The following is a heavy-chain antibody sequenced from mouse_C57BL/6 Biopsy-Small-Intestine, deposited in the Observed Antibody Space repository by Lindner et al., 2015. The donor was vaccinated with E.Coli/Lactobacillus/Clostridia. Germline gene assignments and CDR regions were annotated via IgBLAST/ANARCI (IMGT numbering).Heavy chain of an antibody. V-gene: IGHV3-6*01. CDR2: ISYDGTN. CDR1: GYSITSGYY. CDR3: ARAGVGYFGV. Sequence: VQLQESGPGLVKPSQSLSLTCSVTGYSITSGYYWNWIRQFPGNKLEWMGYISYDGTNNYNPSLKNRISITRDTSKNQFFLKLNSVTTEDTATYYCARAGVGYFGVWGTGTTVTVSS. J-gene: IGHJ1*03.